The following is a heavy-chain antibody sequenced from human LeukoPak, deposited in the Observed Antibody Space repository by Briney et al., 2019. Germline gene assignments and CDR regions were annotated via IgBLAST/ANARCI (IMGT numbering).Heavy chain of an antibody. V-gene: IGHV4-34*01. J-gene: IGHJ4*02. CDR2: INHSGST. Sequence: SETLSLTCAVCGGSFSGYYWSWIRQPPGKGLEWIGEINHSGSTNYNPSLKSRVTISVDTSKNQFSLKLSSVTAADTAVYYCARGLWWLRYYFDYWGQGTLVTVSS. CDR3: ARGLWWLRYYFDY. CDR1: GGSFSGYY. D-gene: IGHD5-12*01.